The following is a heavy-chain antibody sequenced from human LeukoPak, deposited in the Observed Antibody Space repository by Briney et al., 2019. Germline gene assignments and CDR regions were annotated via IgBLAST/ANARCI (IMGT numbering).Heavy chain of an antibody. D-gene: IGHD6-19*01. Sequence: GGSLRLSCAASGFTFSSYSMNWVRQAPGKGLEWVAVISYDGSNKYYADSVKGRFTISRDNSKNTLYLQMNSLRAEDTAVYYCAKSIAVAGSYRNGLDYWGQGTLVTVSS. CDR3: AKSIAVAGSYRNGLDY. J-gene: IGHJ4*02. V-gene: IGHV3-30*18. CDR1: GFTFSSYS. CDR2: ISYDGSNK.